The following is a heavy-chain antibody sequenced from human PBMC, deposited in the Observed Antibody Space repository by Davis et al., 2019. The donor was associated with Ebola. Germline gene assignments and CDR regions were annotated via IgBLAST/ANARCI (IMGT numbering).Heavy chain of an antibody. CDR3: AGGQNSGYDWYYYYGMDV. V-gene: IGHV4-39*01. J-gene: IGHJ6*02. Sequence: SETLSLTCTVSGGSISSSRYYWVWIRQPPGKGLEWIGSIYYSGNTYYNPSLKSRVTISVDTSKNQFSLKLSSVTAADTAVYYCAGGQNSGYDWYYYYGMDVWGQGTTVTVSS. D-gene: IGHD5-12*01. CDR1: GGSISSSRYY. CDR2: IYYSGNT.